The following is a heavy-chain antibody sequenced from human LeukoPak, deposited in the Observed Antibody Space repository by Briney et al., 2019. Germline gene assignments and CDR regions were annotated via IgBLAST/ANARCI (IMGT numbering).Heavy chain of an antibody. CDR1: GYTLTELS. D-gene: IGHD1-26*01. V-gene: IGHV1-24*01. Sequence: ASVKVSCKVSGYTLTELSMHWVRQAPGKGLEWMGGIDPEDGETIYAQKFQGRVTMTEDTSTDTAYMELSSLRSEDTAVYYCASRFVAKSGSYYTNDYWGQGTLVTVSS. CDR3: ASRFVAKSGSYYTNDY. CDR2: IDPEDGET. J-gene: IGHJ4*02.